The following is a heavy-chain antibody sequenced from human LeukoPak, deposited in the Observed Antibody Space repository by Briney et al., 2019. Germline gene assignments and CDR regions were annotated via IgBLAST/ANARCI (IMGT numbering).Heavy chain of an antibody. CDR3: AVAGGGYNNY. CDR2: IIPIFGTA. D-gene: IGHD5-24*01. V-gene: IGHV1-69*05. CDR1: GGTFSSYA. Sequence: ASVKVSCKASGGTFSSYAISWVRQAPGQGPEWMGGIIPIFGTANYAQKFQGRVTITTDESTSTAYMELSSLRSEDTSVYYCAVAGGGYNNYWGQGTLVTVSS. J-gene: IGHJ4*02.